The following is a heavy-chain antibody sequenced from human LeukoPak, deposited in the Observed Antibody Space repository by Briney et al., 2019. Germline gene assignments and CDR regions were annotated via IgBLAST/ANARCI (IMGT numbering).Heavy chain of an antibody. V-gene: IGHV4-39*07. J-gene: IGHJ4*02. Sequence: SETLSLTCTVSGDSISSSNYYWGWIRQTPGKGLEWIGSIFYSGSTYYNPSLKSRVTISGDTSKNQFSLNLGSVAAADTAVYYCARDRYYYDSTGYYFDYWGQGTLVTVSS. CDR3: ARDRYYYDSTGYYFDY. CDR2: IFYSGST. D-gene: IGHD3-22*01. CDR1: GDSISSSNYY.